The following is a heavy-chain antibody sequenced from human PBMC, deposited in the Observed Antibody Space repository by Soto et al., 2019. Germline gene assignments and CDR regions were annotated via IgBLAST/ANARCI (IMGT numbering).Heavy chain of an antibody. D-gene: IGHD6-13*01. Sequence: GGSLRLSCAASGFTFSRFAMSWVRQAPGKGLEWVSGVSGSGYSTYYADSVRGRFTISRDNSKNTLYLQMNSLRAEDTAVYYCAKDGGYSSSWYLFDPWGQGTLVTVSS. CDR3: AKDGGYSSSWYLFDP. V-gene: IGHV3-23*01. J-gene: IGHJ5*02. CDR1: GFTFSRFA. CDR2: VSGSGYST.